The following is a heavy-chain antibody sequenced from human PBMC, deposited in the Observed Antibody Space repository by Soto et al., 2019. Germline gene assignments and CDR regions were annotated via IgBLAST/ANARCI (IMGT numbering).Heavy chain of an antibody. Sequence: QVQLVESGGGLVKPGGSLRLSCAASGFTFSDFYMSWIRQAPGKGLEWISYISSGSTNIFYADSVKGRFTVCRDNAKNSVYLQMDSLRAEDTAVYYCARDRNAAGSDYWGQGTLVTVSS. D-gene: IGHD1-1*01. CDR3: ARDRNAAGSDY. CDR2: ISSGSTNI. V-gene: IGHV3-11*01. J-gene: IGHJ4*02. CDR1: GFTFSDFY.